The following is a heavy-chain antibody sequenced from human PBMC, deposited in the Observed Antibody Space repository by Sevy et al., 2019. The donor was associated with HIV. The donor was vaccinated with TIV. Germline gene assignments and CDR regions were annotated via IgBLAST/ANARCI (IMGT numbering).Heavy chain of an antibody. CDR2: ISGPGIST. V-gene: IGHV3-23*01. CDR3: AKALNPALESMIEVVLRTLKGLDV. CDR1: GFTFNTHA. Sequence: GGCLRLSCAASGFTFNTHAMSWVRQAPGKGLEWVSLISGPGISTYYADSVKGRFTISRDNSKNTLYLQMNNLRDDDTAVYYCAKALNPALESMIEVVLRTLKGLDVWGQGTTVTVSS. D-gene: IGHD3-22*01. J-gene: IGHJ3*01.